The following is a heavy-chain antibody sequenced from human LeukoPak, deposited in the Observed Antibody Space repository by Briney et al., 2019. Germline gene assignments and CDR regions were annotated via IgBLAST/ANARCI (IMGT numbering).Heavy chain of an antibody. CDR2: IGWNSGST. D-gene: IGHD6-19*01. CDR1: GFTFDDYA. Sequence: PGGSLRLSYGASGFTFDDYAMHWVRQAPGKGREWVSGIGWNSGSTGYADSVKGRFTISRDNAKNSLYLQMNSLRAEDMALYYCAKGPGYSSGWTHYFDYWGQGTLVTVSS. V-gene: IGHV3-9*03. CDR3: AKGPGYSSGWTHYFDY. J-gene: IGHJ4*02.